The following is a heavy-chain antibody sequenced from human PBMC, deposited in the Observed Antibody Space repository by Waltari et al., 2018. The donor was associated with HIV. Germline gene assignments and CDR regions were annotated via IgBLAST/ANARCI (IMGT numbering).Heavy chain of an antibody. J-gene: IGHJ4*02. CDR2: IYYSGST. CDR3: ARPKAPGALEQQRGGVDY. V-gene: IGHV4-39*01. D-gene: IGHD6-13*01. CDR1: GGSISSSSYY. Sequence: QLQLQESGPGLVKPSETLSLTCTVSGGSISSSSYYWGWIRQPPGKGLEWIGSIYYSGSTYYNPSLKSRVTISVDTSKNQFSLKLSSVTAADTAVYYCARPKAPGALEQQRGGVDYWGQGTLVTVSS.